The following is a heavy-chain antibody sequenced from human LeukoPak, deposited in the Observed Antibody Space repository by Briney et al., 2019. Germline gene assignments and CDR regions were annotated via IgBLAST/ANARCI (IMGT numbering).Heavy chain of an antibody. CDR3: ARGPKGGLDF. D-gene: IGHD3-16*01. J-gene: IGHJ4*02. Sequence: GASVKVSCKASGYTFTTYGISWVRQAPGQGLEWMGWISAYNGITKYAQNLQGRVTMTTDTSTSTAYMELRGLTSDDTARYFCARGPKGGLDFWGQGTLVTVSS. CDR2: ISAYNGIT. V-gene: IGHV1-18*01. CDR1: GYTFTTYG.